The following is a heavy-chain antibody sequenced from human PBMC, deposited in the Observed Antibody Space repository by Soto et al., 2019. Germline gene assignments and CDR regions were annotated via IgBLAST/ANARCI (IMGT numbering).Heavy chain of an antibody. CDR2: INAYNGNT. CDR3: PREGPPEDY. Sequence: QVQLVQSGAEVKKPGASVKVSCKASGYTFTSYAIGWVRQAPGQGLEWMGWINAYNGNTNYAQKLQGRVAMTTDTSMSTSYLVLRSLRSDDTSVYYCPREGPPEDYWGQGTLVTVSS. V-gene: IGHV1-18*01. J-gene: IGHJ4*02. CDR1: GYTFTSYA.